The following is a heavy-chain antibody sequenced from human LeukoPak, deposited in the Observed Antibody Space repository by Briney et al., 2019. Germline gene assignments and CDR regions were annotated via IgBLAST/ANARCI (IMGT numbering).Heavy chain of an antibody. CDR1: GGSISSYY. J-gene: IGHJ4*02. V-gene: IGHV4-4*07. CDR3: ARDLWVGGSGSYYTSYFDY. Sequence: SETLSLTCTVSGGSISSYYWSWVRQPAGKGLEWIGRIYASGNTNYNPSLKGRVTMTVDTSKNQFSLNLSSVTAADTAVYYCARDLWVGGSGSYYTSYFDYWGQGTLVTVSS. D-gene: IGHD3-10*01. CDR2: IYASGNT.